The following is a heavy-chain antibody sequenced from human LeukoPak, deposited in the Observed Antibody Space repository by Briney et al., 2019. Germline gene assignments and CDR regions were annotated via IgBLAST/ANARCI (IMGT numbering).Heavy chain of an antibody. D-gene: IGHD4-11*01. J-gene: IGHJ4*02. CDR2: ISGSGGST. CDR3: AKERLTTTTFDS. CDR1: GFTFSTYA. V-gene: IGHV3-23*01. Sequence: GGSLRLSCAASGFTFSTYAMSWVRQAPGKGLEWVSLISGSGGSTYYADSVKGRFTISRDNGKDTLSLQMNSLRAEDTALYYCAKERLTTTTFDSWGRGTLVTVSS.